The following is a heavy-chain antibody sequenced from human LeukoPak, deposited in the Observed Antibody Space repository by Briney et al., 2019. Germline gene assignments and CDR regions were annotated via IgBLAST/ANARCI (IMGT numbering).Heavy chain of an antibody. D-gene: IGHD2-2*01. CDR3: ARDKVVVVPAAVRVAYYGMDV. Sequence: SETLSLTCTVSGGSISSYYWSWIRQPPGKGLEWIGYIYYSGSTNYNPSLKSRVTISVDTSKNQFSLKLSSVTAADTAVYYCARDKVVVVPAAVRVAYYGMDVWGQGTTVTVSS. CDR2: IYYSGST. V-gene: IGHV4-59*12. J-gene: IGHJ6*02. CDR1: GGSISSYY.